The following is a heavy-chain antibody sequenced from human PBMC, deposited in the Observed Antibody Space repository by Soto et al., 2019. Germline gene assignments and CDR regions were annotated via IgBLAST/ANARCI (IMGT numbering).Heavy chain of an antibody. Sequence: ASVNVSCKASGGTFSSYAISWVRQAPGRGLEWMGGIIPIFGTANYAQKFQGRVTITADESTSTAYMELSSLRSEDTAVYYCARDASIAAAVSWFDPWGQGTLVTVS. CDR3: ARDASIAAAVSWFDP. CDR2: IIPIFGTA. CDR1: GGTFSSYA. V-gene: IGHV1-69*13. D-gene: IGHD6-13*01. J-gene: IGHJ5*02.